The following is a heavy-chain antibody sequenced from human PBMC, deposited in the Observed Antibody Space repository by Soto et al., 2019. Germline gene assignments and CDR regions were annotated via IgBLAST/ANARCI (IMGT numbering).Heavy chain of an antibody. CDR1: GGTFSSYA. J-gene: IGHJ6*02. Sequence: ASVKVSCKASGGTFSSYAISWVRQAPGQGLEWMGGIIPIFGTANYAQKFQGRVTITADESTSTAYMELSSLRSEDTAVYYCARDQKAARRPYYYYGMDVWGQGTTVTVSS. D-gene: IGHD6-6*01. V-gene: IGHV1-69*13. CDR3: ARDQKAARRPYYYYGMDV. CDR2: IIPIFGTA.